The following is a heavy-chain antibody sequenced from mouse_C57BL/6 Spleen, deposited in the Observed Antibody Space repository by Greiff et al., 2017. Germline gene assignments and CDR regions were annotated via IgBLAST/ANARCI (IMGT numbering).Heavy chain of an antibody. D-gene: IGHD1-1*01. Sequence: QVQLKESGAELVRPGTSVKVSCKASGYAFTNYLIEWVKQRPGQGLEWIGVINPGSGGTNYNEKFKGKATLTADKSSSTAYMQLSSLTSEDSAVYFCARGINYYGSSYGYFDVWGTGTTVTVSS. CDR3: ARGINYYGSSYGYFDV. CDR1: GYAFTNYL. J-gene: IGHJ1*03. V-gene: IGHV1-54*01. CDR2: INPGSGGT.